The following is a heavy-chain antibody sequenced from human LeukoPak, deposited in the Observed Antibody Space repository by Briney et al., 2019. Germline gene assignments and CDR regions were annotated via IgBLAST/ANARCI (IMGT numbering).Heavy chain of an antibody. CDR3: ARDNDWGYYFDY. J-gene: IGHJ4*02. CDR1: GFTFSSYS. V-gene: IGHV3-21*01. Sequence: GGSLRLSCAASGFTFSSYSMNWVRHAPGKGLEWVSSISSSSSYIYYADSVKGRFTISRDNAKNSLYLQMNSLRAEDTAVYYCARDNDWGYYFDYWGQGTLVTVSS. CDR2: ISSSSSYI. D-gene: IGHD7-27*01.